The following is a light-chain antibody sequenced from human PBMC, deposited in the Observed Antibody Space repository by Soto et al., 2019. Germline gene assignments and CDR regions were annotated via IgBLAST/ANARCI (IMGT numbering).Light chain of an antibody. CDR1: NIGSKS. Sequence: SYELTQPPSVSVAPGQTARITCGGNNIGSKSVHWYQQKPGQAPVLVVYYESDRPSGIPERFSGSNSGNTATLTISRVEAGDEADYFCQVWDSSSDHVVFGGGTKLTVL. J-gene: IGLJ2*01. CDR3: QVWDSSSDHVV. V-gene: IGLV3-21*02. CDR2: YES.